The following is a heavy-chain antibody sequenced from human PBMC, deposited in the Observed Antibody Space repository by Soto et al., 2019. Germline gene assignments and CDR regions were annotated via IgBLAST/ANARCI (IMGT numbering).Heavy chain of an antibody. CDR1: GFTFSNYA. CDR2: ISGSGGST. Sequence: GGSLRLSCAASGFTFSNYAMSWVRQAPGKGLEWVSAISGSGGSTYYADSVKGRFTISRDNSKNALYLQMNSLRAEDTAVYYCAKPGLEIVATTNYYYYGMDVWGQGTTVTVS. D-gene: IGHD5-12*01. CDR3: AKPGLEIVATTNYYYYGMDV. V-gene: IGHV3-23*01. J-gene: IGHJ6*02.